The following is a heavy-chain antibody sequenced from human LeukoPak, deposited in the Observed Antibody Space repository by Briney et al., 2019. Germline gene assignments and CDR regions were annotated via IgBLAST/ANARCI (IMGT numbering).Heavy chain of an antibody. CDR1: GFSLSRYW. D-gene: IGHD1-26*01. V-gene: IGHV3-74*01. CDR2: IKSDGSYT. J-gene: IGHJ4*02. CDR3: ARGRVGVTVADY. Sequence: GGSLRLSSAASGFSLSRYWMHWVRQAPGKGLVWVSRIKSDGSYTGYADSVKGRFTISRDDAKNALYLQMNSLRVEDTAVYYCARGRVGVTVADYWGQRTLVTVSS.